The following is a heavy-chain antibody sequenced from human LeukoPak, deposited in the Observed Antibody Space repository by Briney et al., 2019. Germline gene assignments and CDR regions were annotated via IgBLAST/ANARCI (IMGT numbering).Heavy chain of an antibody. V-gene: IGHV1-24*01. CDR1: GYTLTELS. Sequence: GASVKVSCKVSGYTLTELSMHWVRQAPGKGLEWMGGFDPEDGETIYAQEFQGRVTMTEDTSTDTAYMELSSLRSEDTAVYYCATVSRQRWLQLPSDYWGQGTLVTVSS. CDR3: ATVSRQRWLQLPSDY. D-gene: IGHD5-24*01. J-gene: IGHJ4*02. CDR2: FDPEDGET.